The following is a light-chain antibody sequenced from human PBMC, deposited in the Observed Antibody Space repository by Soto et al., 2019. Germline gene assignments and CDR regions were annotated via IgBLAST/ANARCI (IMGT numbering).Light chain of an antibody. CDR3: ATWDSRLRALL. Sequence: QSVLTQPASVSGSPGQSITISCTGTSSDVGGYGYVSWYQHHPGKAPKLIISDNHKRPSGIPDRFSGSKSGTSATLGITGLQAGDEGDYYCATWDSRLRALLFGGGTKVTVL. CDR1: SSDVGGYGY. CDR2: DNH. J-gene: IGLJ2*01. V-gene: IGLV1-51*01.